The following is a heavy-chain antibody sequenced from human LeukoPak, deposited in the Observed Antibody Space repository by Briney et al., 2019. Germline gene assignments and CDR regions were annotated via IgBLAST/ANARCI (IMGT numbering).Heavy chain of an antibody. V-gene: IGHV3-15*01. J-gene: IGHJ5*02. CDR3: TKSDPAPFDP. CDR2: IKSETDGGTT. Sequence: AGGSLRLSCAASGFTFSNAWMSWVRQAPGKGLEWVGRIKSETDGGTTDYAARVKGRFTISRDDSKKTLYLQMNSLKTEDTAVYYCTKSDPAPFDPWGQGTLVTVSS. CDR1: GFTFSNAW.